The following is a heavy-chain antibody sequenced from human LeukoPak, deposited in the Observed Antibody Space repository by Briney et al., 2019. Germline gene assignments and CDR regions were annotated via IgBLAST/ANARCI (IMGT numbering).Heavy chain of an antibody. D-gene: IGHD2-2*01. Sequence: PSETLSLTCTVSGGSISSYYWSWIRQPAGKGLEWIGRIYTSGSTNYNPSLKSRVTMSVDTSKNQFSLKLSPVTAADTAVHYCARGIYCSSTSCYYYYYYMDVWGKGTTVTVSS. V-gene: IGHV4-4*07. CDR1: GGSISSYY. J-gene: IGHJ6*03. CDR3: ARGIYCSSTSCYYYYYYMDV. CDR2: IYTSGST.